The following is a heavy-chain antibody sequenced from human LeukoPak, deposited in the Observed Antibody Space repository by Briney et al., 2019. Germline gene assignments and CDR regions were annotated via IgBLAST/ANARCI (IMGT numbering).Heavy chain of an antibody. D-gene: IGHD1-26*01. CDR1: GFTFSSYG. V-gene: IGHV3-23*01. Sequence: GGSLRLSCAATGFTFSSYGMSWVRQAPGKGLEWVSAISGSGGSTYYADSVKGRFTISRDNSKNTLYLQMNSLRAEDTAVYYCAKDRVGATDYWGQGTLVTVSS. CDR3: AKDRVGATDY. J-gene: IGHJ4*02. CDR2: ISGSGGST.